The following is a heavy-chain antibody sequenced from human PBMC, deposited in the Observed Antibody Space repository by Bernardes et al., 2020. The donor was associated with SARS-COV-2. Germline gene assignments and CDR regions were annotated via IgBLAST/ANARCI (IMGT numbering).Heavy chain of an antibody. CDR3: ARAKRITIFGVVTNFDY. CDR1: GVSISSGGYY. J-gene: IGHJ4*02. Sequence: SETLSLTCTVSGVSISSGGYYWSWIRQHPGKGREWIGYIYYSGSTYYNPSLKSRVTISVDTSKNQFSLKLSSVTAADTAVYYCARAKRITIFGVVTNFDYWGQGTLVTVSS. D-gene: IGHD3-3*01. V-gene: IGHV4-31*03. CDR2: IYYSGST.